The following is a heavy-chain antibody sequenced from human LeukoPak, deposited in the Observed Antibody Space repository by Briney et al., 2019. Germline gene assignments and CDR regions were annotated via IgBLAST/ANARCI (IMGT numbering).Heavy chain of an antibody. J-gene: IGHJ4*02. CDR2: ISYDGSNK. D-gene: IGHD3-22*01. CDR3: ARVAEEYYYDSSGYCDY. CDR1: GFTFSSYA. Sequence: GRSLRLSCAASGFTFSSYAMHWVRQAPGKGLEWVAVISYDGSNKYYADSVKGRFTISRDNSKNTLYLQMNSLRAEDTAVYYCARVAEEYYYDSSGYCDYWGQGTLVTVSS. V-gene: IGHV3-30*04.